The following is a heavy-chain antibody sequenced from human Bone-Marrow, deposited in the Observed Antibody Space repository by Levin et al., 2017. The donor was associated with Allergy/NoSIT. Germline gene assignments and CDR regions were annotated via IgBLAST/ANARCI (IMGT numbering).Heavy chain of an antibody. Sequence: PGGSLRLSCAVSGFTVSNNFMSWVRQAPGKGLEWVSVIYSGGSAYYAESVKGRFTITRDTSTNILYLQMNSLRAEDTAVYYCASPRDGGRYFGDFDPWGQGTSVTVSS. V-gene: IGHV3-53*01. CDR3: ASPRDGGRYFGDFDP. D-gene: IGHD1-26*01. CDR1: GFTVSNNF. CDR2: IYSGGSA. J-gene: IGHJ5*02.